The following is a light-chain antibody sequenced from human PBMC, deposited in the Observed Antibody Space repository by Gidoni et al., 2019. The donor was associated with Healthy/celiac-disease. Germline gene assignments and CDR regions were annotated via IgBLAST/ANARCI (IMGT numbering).Light chain of an antibody. CDR3: QSYDSSLSGYV. V-gene: IGLV1-40*01. Sequence: QSVLTQPPSLSPAPGQRVTISCTGSSSNIGAGYDVHWYQQLPGTAPKLLIYGNSKRPSGVPDRFSGSKSGTSASLAITGLQAEDEADYYCQSYDSSLSGYVFGTGTKVTVL. CDR1: SSNIGAGYD. J-gene: IGLJ1*01. CDR2: GNS.